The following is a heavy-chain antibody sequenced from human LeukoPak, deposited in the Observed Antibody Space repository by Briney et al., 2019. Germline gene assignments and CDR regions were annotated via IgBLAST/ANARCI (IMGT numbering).Heavy chain of an antibody. Sequence: GSLRLSCAASGFTFSSYAMHWVRQAPGKGLEWVAVISYDGSNKYYADSVKGRFTISRDNSKNTLYLQMNSLRAEDTAVYYCAGYEGDSGGYWGQGTLVTVSS. V-gene: IGHV3-30-3*01. CDR1: GFTFSSYA. D-gene: IGHD2-15*01. J-gene: IGHJ4*02. CDR2: ISYDGSNK. CDR3: AGYEGDSGGY.